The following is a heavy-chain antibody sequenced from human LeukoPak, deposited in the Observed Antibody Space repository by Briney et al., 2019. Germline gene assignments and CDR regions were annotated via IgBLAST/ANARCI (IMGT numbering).Heavy chain of an antibody. CDR3: AREGRLLSYYFDY. CDR1: GGSISSYY. Sequence: SETLSLTCTVSGGSISSYYWSWIRQPPGKGLEWIGYIYYSGSTNYNPSLKSRVTMSVDTSKNQFSLKLSSVTAADTAVYYCAREGRLLSYYFDYWGQGTLVTVSS. CDR2: IYYSGST. J-gene: IGHJ4*02. V-gene: IGHV4-59*01. D-gene: IGHD2-21*02.